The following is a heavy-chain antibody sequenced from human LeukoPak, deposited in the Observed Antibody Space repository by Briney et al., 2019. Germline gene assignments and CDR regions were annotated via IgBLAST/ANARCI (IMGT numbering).Heavy chain of an antibody. CDR1: GYTFTGYY. D-gene: IGHD7-27*01. Sequence: GASVKVSCKASGYTFTGYYLHWVRQAPGQGLEWMGWIKPDSGDTHYVQKFQGGVTMTRDTSITTAYMELSLRTEDTAVYYCAKFDQDWGTFDYWGQGTVVTVSS. CDR3: AKFDQDWGTFDY. CDR2: IKPDSGDT. V-gene: IGHV1-2*02. J-gene: IGHJ4*02.